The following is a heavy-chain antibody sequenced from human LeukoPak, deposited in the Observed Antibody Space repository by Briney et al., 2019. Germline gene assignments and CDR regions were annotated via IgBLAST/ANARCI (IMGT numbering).Heavy chain of an antibody. CDR3: ARSGYCSTPTCDFDY. V-gene: IGHV3-21*06. D-gene: IGHD2-2*01. CDR1: GFTFSSYT. J-gene: IGHJ4*02. CDR2: ISSRNTYI. Sequence: PGGSLRLPCAASGFTFSSYTMNWVRQAPGKGLEWVSSISSRNTYIYYADSVKGRFTISRDNAKNSVYLQMNSLRAEDTAVYYCARSGYCSTPTCDFDYWGQGTLVTVSS.